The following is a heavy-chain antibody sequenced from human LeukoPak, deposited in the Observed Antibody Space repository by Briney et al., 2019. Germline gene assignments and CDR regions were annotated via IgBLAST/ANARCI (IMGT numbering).Heavy chain of an antibody. Sequence: ASVKVSCKASGYTFTGYYMHWVRQAPGQGLEWMGWINPNSGGTNYAQKFQGRVTMTRDTSISTAYMELSRLRSDDTAVYYCARAATAIDFWGGESYFQHWGEGTLVTVSS. V-gene: IGHV1-2*02. D-gene: IGHD3-3*01. J-gene: IGHJ1*01. CDR3: ARAATAIDFWGGESYFQH. CDR2: INPNSGGT. CDR1: GYTFTGYY.